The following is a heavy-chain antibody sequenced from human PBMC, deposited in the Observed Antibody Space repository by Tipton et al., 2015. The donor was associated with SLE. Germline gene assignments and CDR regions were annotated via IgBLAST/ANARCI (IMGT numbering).Heavy chain of an antibody. V-gene: IGHV4-39*01. CDR3: ARGKTRVEY. J-gene: IGHJ4*02. D-gene: IGHD1/OR15-1a*01. CDR1: GDSIRNENYY. CDR2: IYYDETT. Sequence: TLSLTCTVSGDSIRNENYYWGWFRQPPGKGLEWIAAIYYDETTYYNTSLDSRATISVDTSEKQVSLRLNSVTAADTAVYYCARGKTRVEYWGQGRLVTVSS.